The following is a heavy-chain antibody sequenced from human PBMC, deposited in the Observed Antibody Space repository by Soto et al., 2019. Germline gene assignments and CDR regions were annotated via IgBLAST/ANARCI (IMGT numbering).Heavy chain of an antibody. Sequence: ASVKVSCKASGYTFTSYAMHWVRQAPGQRLEWMGWINAGNGNTKYSQKFQGRVTITRDTSASTAYMELSSLRSEDTAVYYCARVVPDAITWFDPWGQGTLVTVSS. CDR1: GYTFTSYA. D-gene: IGHD2-2*01. J-gene: IGHJ5*02. V-gene: IGHV1-3*01. CDR2: INAGNGNT. CDR3: ARVVPDAITWFDP.